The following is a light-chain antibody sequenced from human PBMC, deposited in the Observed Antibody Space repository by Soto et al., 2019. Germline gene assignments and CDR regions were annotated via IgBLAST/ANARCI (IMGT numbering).Light chain of an antibody. Sequence: SALTQPASVSGSPGQSITISCTGTSGDVGGYNYVSWYQQHPGKAPKLMIYDVSHRPSGVSNRFSGSKSGNTASLTISGLQAEDEADYYCSSYTSSSTVFGGGTKLTVL. V-gene: IGLV2-14*03. CDR3: SSYTSSSTV. CDR2: DVS. CDR1: SGDVGGYNY. J-gene: IGLJ3*02.